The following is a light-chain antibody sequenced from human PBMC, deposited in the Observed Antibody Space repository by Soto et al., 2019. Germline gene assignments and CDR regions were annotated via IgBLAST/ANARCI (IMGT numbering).Light chain of an antibody. CDR3: QQYNSYPLT. CDR2: KAP. CDR1: QSISSW. Sequence: DIQMTQSPSTLSASVGDRVTITCRASQSISSWLAWYQQKPGKAPKLLIYKAPSLESGVPSRFSGRGSGTEFTLTISSLQPDDFATYYCQQYNSYPLTFGGGTKVDIK. J-gene: IGKJ4*01. V-gene: IGKV1-5*03.